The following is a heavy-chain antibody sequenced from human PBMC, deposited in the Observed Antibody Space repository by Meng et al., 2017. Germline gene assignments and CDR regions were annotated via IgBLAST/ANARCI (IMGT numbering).Heavy chain of an antibody. V-gene: IGHV1-2*06. CDR3: ARLQRIYYFDY. CDR2: IIPSSGDA. Sequence: QVQLVQFGAEVKKPGASVKLSCRASGYTFIDAYVHWVRQAPGQGLEWMGRIIPSSGDANSAQKFLGRVTLTWDTSISTVYMELSSLRSEDTAVYYCARLQRIYYFDYWGQGTLVTVSS. D-gene: IGHD2-15*01. J-gene: IGHJ4*02. CDR1: GYTFIDAY.